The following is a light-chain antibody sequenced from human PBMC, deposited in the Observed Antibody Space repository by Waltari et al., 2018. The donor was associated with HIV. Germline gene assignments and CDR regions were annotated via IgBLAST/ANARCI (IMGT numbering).Light chain of an antibody. V-gene: IGKV1-17*01. CDR3: LQHSSYPHT. Sequence: EIQMTQSPSSLSASVGDRVTITCRASQGIRNELGWYQQSPGKAPKLLIFAASTLQSGVPSRFSGSGSGTEFTLTISSLQPEDSATYFCLQHSSYPHTFGQGTKLEIK. CDR1: QGIRNE. J-gene: IGKJ2*01. CDR2: AAS.